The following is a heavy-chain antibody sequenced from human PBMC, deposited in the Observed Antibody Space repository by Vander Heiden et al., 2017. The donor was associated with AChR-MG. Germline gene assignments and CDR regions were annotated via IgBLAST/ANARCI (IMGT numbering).Heavy chain of an antibody. CDR1: GFTFSAYY. Sequence: QVKLVASGGDLVKPGGSLRLSCATSGFTFSAYYMSWIRQAPGKGLEWVSYISGGGDTIYDADSVKGRFTISRDNAKKSLYLQMKSLRAEDTAVYYCARDSGHTVDYWGHGTLVAVSS. D-gene: IGHD3-10*01. J-gene: IGHJ4*01. V-gene: IGHV3-11*01. CDR3: ARDSGHTVDY. CDR2: ISGGGDTI.